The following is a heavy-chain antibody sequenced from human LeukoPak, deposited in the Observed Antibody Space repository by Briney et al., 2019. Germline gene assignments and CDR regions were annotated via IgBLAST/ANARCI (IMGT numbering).Heavy chain of an antibody. J-gene: IGHJ6*03. CDR3: ARERITMVRGVIILDYYYYYMDV. CDR2: IYYSGST. Sequence: SETLSLTCAVYGGSFSGYYWNWIRQPPGKGLEWIGYIYYSGSTNYNPSLKSRVTISVDTSRNQFSLKLSSVTAADTAVYYCARERITMVRGVIILDYYYYYMDVWGKGTTVTISS. CDR1: GGSFSGYY. V-gene: IGHV4-59*08. D-gene: IGHD3-10*01.